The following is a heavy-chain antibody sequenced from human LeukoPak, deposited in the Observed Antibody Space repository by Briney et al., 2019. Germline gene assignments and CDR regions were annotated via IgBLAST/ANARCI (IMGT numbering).Heavy chain of an antibody. CDR1: GFTFTTYA. CDR3: AKFYDILTGYFDH. Sequence: PGGALRLSCSASGFTFTTYAMGWVRQSPGKGLEGVSSISGGGGGTYSVEFVKGRFTISRDNSKNTLYLQMNSLRGEDTAVYYCAKFYDILTGYFDHWGQGTLVTVYS. J-gene: IGHJ4*02. V-gene: IGHV3-23*01. D-gene: IGHD3-9*01. CDR2: ISGGGGGT.